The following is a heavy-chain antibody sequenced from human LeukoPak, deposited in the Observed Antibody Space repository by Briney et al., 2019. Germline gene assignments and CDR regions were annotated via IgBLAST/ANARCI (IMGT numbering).Heavy chain of an antibody. CDR1: GFTFSTYW. CDR3: VRGSRPEVATILYDN. J-gene: IGHJ4*02. V-gene: IGHV3-7*01. Sequence: GGSLRLSCAASGFTFSTYWMGWVRQAPGKGLEWVANIKEDGSEKYYLDSVKGRFTISRDNAQNSLHLERNSLRAEDTAVYYCVRGSRPEVATILYDNWGQGTLITVSP. CDR2: IKEDGSEK. D-gene: IGHD5-12*01.